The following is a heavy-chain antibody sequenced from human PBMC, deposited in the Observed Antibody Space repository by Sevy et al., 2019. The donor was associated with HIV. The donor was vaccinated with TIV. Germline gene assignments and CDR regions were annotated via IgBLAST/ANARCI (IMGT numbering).Heavy chain of an antibody. V-gene: IGHV3-30*18. CDR2: ISHDGSYR. CDR1: GFTFTTYD. J-gene: IGHJ6*02. D-gene: IGHD3-16*01. CDR3: AKNRPPGGSLFSRHGMDV. Sequence: GGCLRLSCAASGFTFTTYDIHWVRQAPGKGLEWVAIISHDGSYRYYADSVRGRFSMSRDNSKNTVYLQMSGLSAEDTAVYYCAKNRPPGGSLFSRHGMDVWGRGTTVTVSS.